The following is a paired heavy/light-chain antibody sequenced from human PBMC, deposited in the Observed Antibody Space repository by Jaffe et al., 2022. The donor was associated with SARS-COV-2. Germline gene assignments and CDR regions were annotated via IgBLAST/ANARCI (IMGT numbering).Heavy chain of an antibody. CDR1: GFAFSYCA. CDR3: AKRYSSVTYYKAFDY. J-gene: IGHJ4*02. V-gene: IGHV3-23*04. Sequence: EVQLVESGGGLVQPGGSLRLSCAASGFAFSYCAMYWVRQAPGKGLEWVSGISGDGGSGDESSTYYADSVKGRFTISRDNSKNTLYLQMNSLRAEDTAVYYCAKRYSSVTYYKAFDYWGQGTLVTVSS. CDR2: ISGDGGSGDESST. D-gene: IGHD3-10*01.
Light chain of an antibody. V-gene: IGLV2-14*03. CDR1: SSDVGGYNY. CDR2: DVS. J-gene: IGLJ1*01. Sequence: QSALTQPASVSGSPGQSITISCTGTSSDVGGYNYVSWYQHHPGKAPKLMIYDVSNRPSGVSNRFSGSKSGNTASLTISGLQAEDEADYYCKSYTSSSTYVFGTGTKVTVL. CDR3: KSYTSSSTYV.